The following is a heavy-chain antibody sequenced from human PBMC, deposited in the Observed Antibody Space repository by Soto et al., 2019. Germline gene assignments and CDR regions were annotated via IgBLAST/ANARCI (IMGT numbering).Heavy chain of an antibody. CDR2: ISYDGSNK. Sequence: GGSLRLSCAASGFTFSSYAMHWVRQAPGKGLESVAVISYDGSNKYYADSVKGRFTISRDNSKNTLYLQMNSLRAEDTAVYYCARDRSYCSSTSCASHYYGMDVWGQGTTVTVSS. CDR3: ARDRSYCSSTSCASHYYGMDV. D-gene: IGHD2-2*01. J-gene: IGHJ6*02. V-gene: IGHV3-30-3*01. CDR1: GFTFSSYA.